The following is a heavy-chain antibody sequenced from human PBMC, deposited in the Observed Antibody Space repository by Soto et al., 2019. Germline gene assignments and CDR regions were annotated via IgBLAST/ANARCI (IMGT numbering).Heavy chain of an antibody. V-gene: IGHV3-15*01. CDR2: IKSKTDGGTT. CDR3: TTPGGSYYYYYYGMDV. Sequence: GGSLRLSCAASGLTFSNAWMSWVRQAPGKGLEWVGRIKSKTDGGTTDYAAPVKGRFTIPRDDSKNTLYLQMNSLKTEDTAVYYCTTPGGSYYYYYYGMDVWGQGTTVTVSS. J-gene: IGHJ6*02. D-gene: IGHD1-26*01. CDR1: GLTFSNAW.